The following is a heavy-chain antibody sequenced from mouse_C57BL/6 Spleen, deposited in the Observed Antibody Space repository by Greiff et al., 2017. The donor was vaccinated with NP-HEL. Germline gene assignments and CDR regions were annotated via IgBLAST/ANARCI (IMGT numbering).Heavy chain of an antibody. CDR1: GFTFTDYY. V-gene: IGHV7-3*01. D-gene: IGHD6-1*01. CDR3: ARSPYLPGYFDY. CDR2: IRNKANGYTT. J-gene: IGHJ2*01. Sequence: DVKLVESGGGLVQPGGSLSLSCAASGFTFTDYYMSWVRQPPGKALEWLGFIRNKANGYTTEYSASVKGRFTISRDNSQSILYLQMNALRAEDSATYYCARSPYLPGYFDYWGQGTTLTVSS.